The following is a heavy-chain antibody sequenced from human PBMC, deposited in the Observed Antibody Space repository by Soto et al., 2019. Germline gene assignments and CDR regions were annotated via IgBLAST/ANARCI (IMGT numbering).Heavy chain of an antibody. CDR3: AGGGSLYGLDV. CDR1: GDSISSGAYS. CDR2: IYHTGNT. J-gene: IGHJ6*02. V-gene: IGHV4-30-2*01. D-gene: IGHD3-16*01. Sequence: QLQLRESGSGLVKPSQTLSLTCAVSGDSISSGAYSWSWIRQPPGKGLEWIGYIYHTGNTHYNPSLTRRVTISRAESKNQCSLKLSSVTAADPAVYYCAGGGSLYGLDVWGQGTTVIVSS.